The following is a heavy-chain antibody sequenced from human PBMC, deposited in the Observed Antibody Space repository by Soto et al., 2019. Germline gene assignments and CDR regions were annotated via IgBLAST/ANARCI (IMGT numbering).Heavy chain of an antibody. CDR3: ARRSSTVEMAIQDAFDI. D-gene: IGHD2-2*02. J-gene: IGHJ3*02. Sequence: VGSLKISCKGSGYSFTSYWIGWVRQMPGEGLEWMGIIYPGDSDTRYSPSFQGQVKISADNSISTAYLQWSSLKASDTAKYYCARRSSTVEMAIQDAFDIWGQGTMVT. V-gene: IGHV5-51*01. CDR2: IYPGDSDT. CDR1: GYSFTSYW.